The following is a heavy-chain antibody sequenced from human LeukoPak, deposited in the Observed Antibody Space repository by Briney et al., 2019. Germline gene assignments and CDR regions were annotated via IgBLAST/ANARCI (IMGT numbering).Heavy chain of an antibody. J-gene: IGHJ4*02. D-gene: IGHD5-12*01. Sequence: QAGGSLRLSCAASGFTFSSYEMNWVRQAPGKGLEWVSYISSSGDTIYYADSVKGRFTISRDNAKNSLYLQMNSLRAEDTAVYYCARERGYSGYDYFIDSPSDSWGQGTLVTVS. CDR1: GFTFSSYE. CDR3: ARERGYSGYDYFIDSPSDS. CDR2: ISSSGDTI. V-gene: IGHV3-48*03.